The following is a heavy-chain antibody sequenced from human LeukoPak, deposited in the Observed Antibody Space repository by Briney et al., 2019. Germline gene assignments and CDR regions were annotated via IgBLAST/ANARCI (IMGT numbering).Heavy chain of an antibody. CDR3: ARGISSGYYLEYFQH. Sequence: SETLSLTCTVSGGSISSYYWGWIRQPPGKGLEWIGSIYYSGSTYYNPSLKSRVTISVDTSKNQFSLKLSSVTAADTAVYYCARGISSGYYLEYFQHWGQGTLVTVSS. CDR2: IYYSGST. D-gene: IGHD3-22*01. V-gene: IGHV4-39*07. J-gene: IGHJ1*01. CDR1: GGSISSYY.